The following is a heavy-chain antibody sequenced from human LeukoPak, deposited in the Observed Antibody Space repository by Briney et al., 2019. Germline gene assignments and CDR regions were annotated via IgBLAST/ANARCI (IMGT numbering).Heavy chain of an antibody. CDR1: EYTFTSYY. CDR2: INPSDGNT. Sequence: GASVKVSCKASEYTFTSYYLHWVRQAPGQGVEWLGIINPSDGNTVYAQKFQGRVTMSWDMSTSSVYMELSSLRSEDTAVYYCARDGYSGYDYDAFDVWGQGTMVTVSS. CDR3: ARDGYSGYDYDAFDV. J-gene: IGHJ3*01. V-gene: IGHV1-46*01. D-gene: IGHD5-12*01.